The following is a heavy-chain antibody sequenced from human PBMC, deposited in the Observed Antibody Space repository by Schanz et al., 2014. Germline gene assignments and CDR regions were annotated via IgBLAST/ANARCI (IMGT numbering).Heavy chain of an antibody. CDR2: IIHDGSEK. CDR3: APHEPLSTPACYPS. J-gene: IGHJ4*02. Sequence: EVQLVESGGGLVQPGGSLRLSCAASGFSFNNYWMTWFRQAPGKGLEWVANIIHDGSEKFYVDSVKGRFTISRDNAKISLYPQVDPRSAEHPAVYYCAPHEPLSTPACYPSGGQGPLVAVSS. V-gene: IGHV3-7*01. CDR1: GFSFNNYW. D-gene: IGHD2-15*01.